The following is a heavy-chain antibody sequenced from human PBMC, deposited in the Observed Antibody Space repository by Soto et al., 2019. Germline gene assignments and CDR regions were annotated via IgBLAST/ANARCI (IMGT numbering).Heavy chain of an antibody. D-gene: IGHD2-2*01. J-gene: IGHJ3*02. V-gene: IGHV4-34*01. CDR1: GGSFSGYY. CDR3: ARTRLGDIVVVPAAIGAFDI. CDR2: INHSGST. Sequence: SETLSLTCAVYGGSFSGYYWSWIRQPPGKGLEWIGEINHSGSTNYNPSLKSRVTISVDTSKNQFSLKLSSVTAADTAVYYCARTRLGDIVVVPAAIGAFDIWGQGTMVTVSS.